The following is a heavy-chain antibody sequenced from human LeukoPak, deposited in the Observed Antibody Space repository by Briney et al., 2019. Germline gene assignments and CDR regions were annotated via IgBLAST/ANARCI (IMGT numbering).Heavy chain of an antibody. CDR2: IYYSGST. CDR3: AREGKIAVAGMRGCYFDY. V-gene: IGHV4-31*03. D-gene: IGHD6-19*01. Sequence: SETLSLTCTVSGGSNSSGGYYWSWIRQHPGKGLEWIGYIYYSGSTYYNPSLKSRVTISVDTSKNQFSLKLSSVTAADTAVYYCAREGKIAVAGMRGCYFDYWGQGTLVTVSS. J-gene: IGHJ4*02. CDR1: GGSNSSGGYY.